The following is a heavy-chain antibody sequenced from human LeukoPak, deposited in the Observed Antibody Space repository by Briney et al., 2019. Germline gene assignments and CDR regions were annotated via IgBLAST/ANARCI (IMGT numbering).Heavy chain of an antibody. CDR2: IYYSGNT. CDR3: ARFEKDYGSNYHYLDY. V-gene: IGHV4-59*01. Sequence: SETLSLTCTVSRGSISNYYWSWLRQPPGEGLEWIGYIYYSGNTNYNPSLKSRVTISVDTSENQFSLKLTSVTAADTAVYFCARFEKDYGSNYHYLDYWGPGILVTVSS. CDR1: RGSISNYY. D-gene: IGHD2-2*01. J-gene: IGHJ4*02.